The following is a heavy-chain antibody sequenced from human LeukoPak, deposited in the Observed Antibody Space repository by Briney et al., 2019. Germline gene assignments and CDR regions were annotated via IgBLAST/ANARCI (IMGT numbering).Heavy chain of an antibody. Sequence: PGGSLRLSCAASGFTFSSYGMHWVRQAPGKGLEWVSYISSSSSPIYYADSVKGRFTISRDNAKNSLYLQMNSLRAEDTAVYYCARVAVAGPKGGDYWGQGTLVTVSS. D-gene: IGHD6-19*01. V-gene: IGHV3-48*04. CDR2: ISSSSSPI. CDR1: GFTFSSYG. CDR3: ARVAVAGPKGGDY. J-gene: IGHJ4*02.